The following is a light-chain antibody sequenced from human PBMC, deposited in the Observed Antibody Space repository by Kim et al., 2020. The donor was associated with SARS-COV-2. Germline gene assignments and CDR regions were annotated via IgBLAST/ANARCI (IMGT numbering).Light chain of an antibody. CDR2: GYN. V-gene: IGLV1-44*01. J-gene: IGLJ2*01. CDR1: YSNVGRNT. CDR3: AAWDDNLNGVG. Sequence: RVTSFCSAGYSNVGRNTVNWWQQLPGTAPKLLIFGYNQRPSGVPARFSASKSGTSASLAISGLQSEDEADYYCAAWDDNLNGVGFGGGTQLTVL.